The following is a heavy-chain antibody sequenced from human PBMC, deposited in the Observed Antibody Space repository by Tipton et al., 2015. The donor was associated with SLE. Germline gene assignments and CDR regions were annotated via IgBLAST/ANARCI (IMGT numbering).Heavy chain of an antibody. V-gene: IGHV4-34*01. J-gene: IGHJ4*02. D-gene: IGHD6-13*01. CDR1: GGSIGSYY. CDR2: INHSGST. Sequence: TLSLTCTVSGGSIGSYYWSWIRQPPGKGLEWIGEINHSGSTNYNPSPKSRVTISVDTSKKQFSLKLSSVTAADTAVYYCARFWGPNSWYFDYWGQGTLVTVSS. CDR3: ARFWGPNSWYFDY.